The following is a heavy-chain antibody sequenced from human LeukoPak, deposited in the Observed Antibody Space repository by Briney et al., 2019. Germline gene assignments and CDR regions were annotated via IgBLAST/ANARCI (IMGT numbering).Heavy chain of an antibody. V-gene: IGHV4-39*01. CDR3: ASSALWFGEPLGWFDP. J-gene: IGHJ5*02. CDR1: GGSISSSSYY. D-gene: IGHD3-10*01. CDR2: IYYSGST. Sequence: SETLSLTCTVSGGSISSSSYYWGWIRQPPGKGLEWIGSIYYSGSTYYNPSLNSRVTISVDTSKNQFSLKLSSVTAADTAVYYCASSALWFGEPLGWFDPWGQGTLVTVSS.